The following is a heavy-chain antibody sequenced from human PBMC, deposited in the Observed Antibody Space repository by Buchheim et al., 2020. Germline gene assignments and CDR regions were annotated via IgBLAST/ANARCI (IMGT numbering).Heavy chain of an antibody. CDR2: IYSGGST. CDR1: GFTVSSNY. CDR3: ASLSNYYDSSGYYYNKYFQH. J-gene: IGHJ1*01. D-gene: IGHD3-22*01. Sequence: EVQLVESGGGLVQPGGSLRLSCAASGFTVSSNYMSWVRQAPGKGLEWVSVIYSGGSTYYADSVKGRFTISRDNPKNTLYLQMNSLRAEDTAVYYCASLSNYYDSSGYYYNKYFQHWGQGTL. V-gene: IGHV3-66*01.